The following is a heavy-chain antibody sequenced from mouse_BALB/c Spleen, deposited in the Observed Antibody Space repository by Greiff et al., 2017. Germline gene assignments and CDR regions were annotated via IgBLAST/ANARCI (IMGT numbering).Heavy chain of an antibody. V-gene: IGHV5-6-5*01. CDR1: GFTFSSYA. CDR3: ARRDDCSSYGDFDY. J-gene: IGHJ2*01. CDR2: ISSGGST. Sequence: EVKLVESGGGLVKPGGSLKLSCAASGFTFSSYAMSWVRQTPEKRLEWVASISSGGSTYYPDSVKGRFTISRDNARNILYLQMSSLRSEDTAMYYCARRDDCSSYGDFDYWGQGTTLTVSA. D-gene: IGHD1-1*01.